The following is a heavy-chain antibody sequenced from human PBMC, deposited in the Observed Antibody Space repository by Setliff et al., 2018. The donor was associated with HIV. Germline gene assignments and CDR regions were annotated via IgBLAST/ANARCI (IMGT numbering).Heavy chain of an antibody. CDR3: ARGKRRITMVRGVIILDY. D-gene: IGHD3-10*01. J-gene: IGHJ4*02. CDR2: IIPILGIA. CDR1: GGTFSSYA. V-gene: IGHV1-69*10. Sequence: SVKVSCKASGGTFSSYAISWVRQAPGQGLEWMGGIIPILGIANYAQKFQGRVTMTRDTSTSTVYMELSSLRSEGTAVYYCARGKRRITMVRGVIILDYWGQGTLVTVSS.